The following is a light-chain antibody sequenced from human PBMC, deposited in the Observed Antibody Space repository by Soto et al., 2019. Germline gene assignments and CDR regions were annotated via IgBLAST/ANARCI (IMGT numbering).Light chain of an antibody. V-gene: IGKV3D-20*02. Sequence: EIGLTQSPGTLSLSPGEGATLSCRASQSVSSSYLAWYQQKPGQAPRLLIYDASNRATGIPARFSGSGSGTDFTLTISSLEPEDFAVYYCQQRKNWPQTFGQGTKVE. CDR3: QQRKNWPQT. CDR1: QSVSSSY. CDR2: DAS. J-gene: IGKJ1*01.